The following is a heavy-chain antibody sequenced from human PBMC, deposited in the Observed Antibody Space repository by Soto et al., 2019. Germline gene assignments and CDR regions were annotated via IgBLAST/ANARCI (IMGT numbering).Heavy chain of an antibody. CDR1: GFTFSSYS. J-gene: IGHJ4*02. V-gene: IGHV3-48*02. CDR2: ISSSSSTI. Sequence: GGSLRLSCAASGFTFSSYSMNWVRQAPGKGLEWVSYISSSSSTIYYADSVKGRFTISRDNAKNSLYLQMNSLRDEDTAVYYCARERDYYDSSGTFDYWGQGTLVTVSS. CDR3: ARERDYYDSSGTFDY. D-gene: IGHD3-22*01.